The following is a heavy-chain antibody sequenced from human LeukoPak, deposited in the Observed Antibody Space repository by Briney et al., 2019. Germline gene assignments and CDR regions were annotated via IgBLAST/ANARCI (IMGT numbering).Heavy chain of an antibody. Sequence: PSETLSLTCTVSGGSISSSSYYWDWIRQPPGKGLEWIGEINHSGSTNYNPSLKSRVTISVDTSKNQFSLKLSSVTAADTAVYYCARAISRGSTSQDWGQGTLVTVSS. CDR3: ARAISRGSTSQD. J-gene: IGHJ4*02. CDR1: GGSISSSSYY. CDR2: INHSGST. D-gene: IGHD2-2*01. V-gene: IGHV4-39*07.